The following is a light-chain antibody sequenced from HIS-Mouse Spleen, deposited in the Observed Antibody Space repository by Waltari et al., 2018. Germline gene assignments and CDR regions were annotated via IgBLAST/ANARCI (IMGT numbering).Light chain of an antibody. CDR2: EVS. V-gene: IGLV2-14*01. CDR3: SSYTSSSTPYV. J-gene: IGLJ1*01. Sequence: QSALTQPASVSGSPGQSITISCTGTSSYVGGYNYVPWYQQPPGKAPKLMIYEVSNRPSGVSNRFSGSKSGNTASLTISGLQAEDEADYYCSSYTSSSTPYVFGTGTKVTVL. CDR1: SSYVGGYNY.